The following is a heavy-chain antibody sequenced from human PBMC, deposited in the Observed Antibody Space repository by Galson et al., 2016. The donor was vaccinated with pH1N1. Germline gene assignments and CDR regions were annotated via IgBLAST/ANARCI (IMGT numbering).Heavy chain of an antibody. CDR2: IYHSGTT. Sequence: ETLSLTCAVSGYSIRNGYFWGWIRQPPGQGLEWIGIIYHSGTTYYNPSLESRVTISVDTSKNQFSLKVKSVTAADTAVYYCARHPRYYDSSGYYFYYWGQGMLVTVSS. J-gene: IGHJ4*02. V-gene: IGHV4-38-2*01. D-gene: IGHD3-22*01. CDR3: ARHPRYYDSSGYYFYY. CDR1: GYSIRNGYF.